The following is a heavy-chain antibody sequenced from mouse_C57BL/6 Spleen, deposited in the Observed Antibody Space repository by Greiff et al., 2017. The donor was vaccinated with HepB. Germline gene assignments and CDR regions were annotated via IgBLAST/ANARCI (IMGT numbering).Heavy chain of an antibody. CDR2: ISSGSSTI. Sequence: EVQGVESGGGLVKPGGSLKLSCAASGFTFSDYGMHWVRQAPEKGLEWVAYISSGSSTIYYADTVKGRFTISRDNAKNTLFLQMTILGSEDTAMYYCARSTMVTYWYFDVWGTGTTVTVSS. D-gene: IGHD2-2*01. V-gene: IGHV5-17*01. J-gene: IGHJ1*03. CDR3: ARSTMVTYWYFDV. CDR1: GFTFSDYG.